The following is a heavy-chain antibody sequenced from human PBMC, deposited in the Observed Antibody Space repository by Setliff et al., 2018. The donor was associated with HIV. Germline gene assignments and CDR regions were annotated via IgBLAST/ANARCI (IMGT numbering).Heavy chain of an antibody. J-gene: IGHJ4*02. Sequence: GGSLRLSCAASGFTLDDYAMHWVRQAPGKGLEWVSGISWNSGSIGYADSVKGRFTISRANAKNSLYLQMNSLRAEDTALYYCAKDSRGGFYYFDYWGQGTLVTVSS. CDR2: ISWNSGSI. CDR1: GFTLDDYA. CDR3: AKDSRGGFYYFDY. V-gene: IGHV3-9*01. D-gene: IGHD3-16*01.